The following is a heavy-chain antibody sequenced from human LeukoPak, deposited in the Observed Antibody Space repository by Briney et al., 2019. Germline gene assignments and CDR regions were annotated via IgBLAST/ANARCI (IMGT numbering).Heavy chain of an antibody. CDR2: ISSSGSTI. Sequence: GGSLRLSCAASGFTFSSYGMSWVRQAPGKGLEWVSYISSSGSTIYYADSVKGRFTISRDNAKNSLYLQMNSLRAEDTAVYYCAKEEWGFGEFPLFMDVWGKGTTVTISS. J-gene: IGHJ6*03. CDR3: AKEEWGFGEFPLFMDV. CDR1: GFTFSSYG. V-gene: IGHV3-48*04. D-gene: IGHD3-10*01.